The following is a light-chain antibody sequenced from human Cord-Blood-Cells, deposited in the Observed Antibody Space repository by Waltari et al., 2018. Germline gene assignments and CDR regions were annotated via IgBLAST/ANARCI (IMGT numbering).Light chain of an antibody. Sequence: QSVLTQPPSVSGAPGQRVTISCTGSSSHIGAGYAVHWYQQLPETAPKLLIYGNSNRPSGVPDRFSGSKSGTSASLAITGLQAEDEADYYCQSYDSSLSGVVFGGGTKLTVL. V-gene: IGLV1-40*01. J-gene: IGLJ2*01. CDR3: QSYDSSLSGVV. CDR1: SSHIGAGYA. CDR2: GNS.